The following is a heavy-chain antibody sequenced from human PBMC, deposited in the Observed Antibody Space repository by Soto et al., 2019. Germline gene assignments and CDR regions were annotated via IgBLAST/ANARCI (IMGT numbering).Heavy chain of an antibody. J-gene: IGHJ2*01. D-gene: IGHD4-17*01. V-gene: IGHV3-49*03. CDR2: IRSKSYGKTT. CDR3: TRERWDYGDPKWYFEL. Sequence: GGSLRLSCSTSGFTFGDYGMTWFRQAPGKGLEWVGLIRSKSYGKTTEYAASATDRFTISRDDSKRIAYLQMNSLKADDTAVYYCTRERWDYGDPKWYFELRGRGTLVTVSS. CDR1: GFTFGDYG.